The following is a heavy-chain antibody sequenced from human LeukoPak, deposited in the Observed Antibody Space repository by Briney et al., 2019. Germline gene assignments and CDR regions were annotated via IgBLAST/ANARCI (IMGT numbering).Heavy chain of an antibody. D-gene: IGHD2-2*01. CDR3: AREGFYCSSTSCHPVGFDP. J-gene: IGHJ5*02. Sequence: SQTLSLTCTVSGGSISSGGYYWSWIRQHPGKGLEWIGYIYYSGSTYYNPSLKSRVTISVDTSKNQFSLKLSSVTAADTAVYYGAREGFYCSSTSCHPVGFDPWGQGTLVTVSS. V-gene: IGHV4-31*03. CDR1: GGSISSGGYY. CDR2: IYYSGST.